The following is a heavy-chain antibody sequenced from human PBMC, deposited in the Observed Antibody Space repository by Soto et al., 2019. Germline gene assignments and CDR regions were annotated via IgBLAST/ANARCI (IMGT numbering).Heavy chain of an antibody. CDR2: IYYSGST. D-gene: IGHD2-21*02. CDR3: ARWGRRGNFDLDWFDP. V-gene: IGHV4-59*01. CDR1: GGSISSYY. J-gene: IGHJ5*02. Sequence: SETLSLTCTVSGGSISSYYWSWIRQPPGKGLEWIGYIYYSGSTNYNPSLKSRVTISVDTSKNQFSLKLSSVTAADTAVYYCARWGRRGNFDLDWFDPWGQGTLVTVSS.